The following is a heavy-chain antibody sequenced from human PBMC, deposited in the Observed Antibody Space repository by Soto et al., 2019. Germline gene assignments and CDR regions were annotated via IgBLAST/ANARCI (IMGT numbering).Heavy chain of an antibody. CDR1: GFTFSSYS. CDR3: ARHSGYYFGDFDY. CDR2: ISSSSSYI. J-gene: IGHJ4*02. Sequence: EVQLVESGGGLVKPGGSLRLSCAASGFTFSSYSMNWVRQAPGKGLEWVSSISSSSSYIYYADSVKGRFTISRDNAKNSLYLQMNSLRAEDTAVYYCARHSGYYFGDFDYWGQGTLVTVSS. V-gene: IGHV3-21*01. D-gene: IGHD3-22*01.